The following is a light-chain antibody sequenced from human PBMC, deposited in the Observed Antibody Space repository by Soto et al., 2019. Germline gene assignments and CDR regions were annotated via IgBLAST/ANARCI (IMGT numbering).Light chain of an antibody. CDR1: QSVSSD. Sequence: EIVMTQSPATLSVSPGERATLSCRASQSVSSDLAWYQQKPGQAPRLLIYATSTRATGIPARFSGSGSGTEFTLTISSLQSEDFAVYFCQKYVKWPLTFGGGTKVEIK. V-gene: IGKV3-15*01. J-gene: IGKJ4*01. CDR3: QKYVKWPLT. CDR2: ATS.